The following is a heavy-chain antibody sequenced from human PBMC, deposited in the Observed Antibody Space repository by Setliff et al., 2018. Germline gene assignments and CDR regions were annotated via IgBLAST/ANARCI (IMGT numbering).Heavy chain of an antibody. D-gene: IGHD4-4*01. CDR3: ARRRWLQFYYYYGMDV. V-gene: IGHV4-34*01. Sequence: SETLSLTCAVYGGSFSDYYWSWIRQSPGKGLEWIGEINHSGSTNYNPSLKSRVTISVDTSKNQFSLKLSSVTAADTAVYYCARRRWLQFYYYYGMDVWGQGTTVTVSS. CDR2: INHSGST. J-gene: IGHJ6*02. CDR1: GGSFSDYY.